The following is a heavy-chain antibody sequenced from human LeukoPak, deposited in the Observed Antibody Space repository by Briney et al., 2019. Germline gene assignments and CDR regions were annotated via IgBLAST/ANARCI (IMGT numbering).Heavy chain of an antibody. D-gene: IGHD2-2*02. Sequence: SETLSLSCAVFGGSLSGYYWTWIRQPPGKGLEWIGEINHSGSTNYNPSLKSRVTMSVDTSKNQFSLKLSSVTAADTAVYYCARDSPDSSSITCYKDWFDPWGQGTLVTVSS. J-gene: IGHJ5*02. CDR3: ARDSPDSSSITCYKDWFDP. V-gene: IGHV4-34*10. CDR1: GGSLSGYY. CDR2: INHSGST.